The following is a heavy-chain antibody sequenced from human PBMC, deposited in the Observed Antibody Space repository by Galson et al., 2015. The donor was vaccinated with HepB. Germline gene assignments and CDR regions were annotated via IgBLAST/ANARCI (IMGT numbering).Heavy chain of an antibody. CDR2: INPNSGGT. D-gene: IGHD3-3*01. CDR1: GSTFTGYY. CDR3: ARDGVFGVVTAHFDY. V-gene: IGHV1-2*02. Sequence: SVTVSCKASGSTFTGYYMHWVRQAPGQGLEWMGWINPNSGGTNYAQKFQGRVTMTRDTSISTAYMELSRLRSDDTAVYYCARDGVFGVVTAHFDYWGQGTLVTVSS. J-gene: IGHJ4*02.